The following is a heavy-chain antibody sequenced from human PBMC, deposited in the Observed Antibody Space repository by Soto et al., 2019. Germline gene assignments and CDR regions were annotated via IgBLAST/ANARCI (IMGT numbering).Heavy chain of an antibody. CDR3: AREMDDNYYYGMDV. J-gene: IGHJ6*02. V-gene: IGHV3-30-3*01. CDR1: GFTFSSYA. D-gene: IGHD1-1*01. CDR2: ISYDGSNK. Sequence: QVQLVESGGGVVQPGRSLRLSCAASGFTFSSYAMHWVRQAPGKGLEWMAVISYDGSNKYYADSVKGRFTISRDNSKNTLYLQMNSLRAEDTAVYYCAREMDDNYYYGMDVWGQGTTVTVSS.